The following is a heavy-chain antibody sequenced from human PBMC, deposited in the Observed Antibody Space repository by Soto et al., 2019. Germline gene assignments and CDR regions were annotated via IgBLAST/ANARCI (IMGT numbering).Heavy chain of an antibody. CDR2: IWFDGSNE. V-gene: IGHV3-33*01. J-gene: IGHJ6*02. D-gene: IGHD2-15*01. CDR3: ARGSLYCSSTSCSYGMDV. Sequence: VGSLRLSCAASGFTFSDYGMHCVRQSPGEWLQWVAVIWFDGSNEHYADSVKGRFTISRDNSKNTLYLQMYSLRAGDTAVYYCARGSLYCSSTSCSYGMDVWGQGTTVTVSS. CDR1: GFTFSDYG.